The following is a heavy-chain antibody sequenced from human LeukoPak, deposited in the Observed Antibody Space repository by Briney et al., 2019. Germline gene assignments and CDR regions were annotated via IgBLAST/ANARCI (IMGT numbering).Heavy chain of an antibody. Sequence: GGSLRLSCAASGFTFSSYSMNWVRQAPGKGLEWVSSISSSSSYIYYAESVKGRFTISRDNAKNSLYLQMNSLRAEDTAVYYCARDKYDFWSGYSNWFDPWGQGTLVTVSS. CDR1: GFTFSSYS. J-gene: IGHJ5*02. CDR2: ISSSSSYI. V-gene: IGHV3-21*01. CDR3: ARDKYDFWSGYSNWFDP. D-gene: IGHD3-3*01.